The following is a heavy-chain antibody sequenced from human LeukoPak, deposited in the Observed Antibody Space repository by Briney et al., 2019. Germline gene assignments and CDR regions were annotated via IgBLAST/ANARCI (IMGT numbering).Heavy chain of an antibody. D-gene: IGHD2-21*02. Sequence: ASVKVSCKASGYTFSSYGITWVRQAPGQGLEWMGWISAYNGNTNYAQKLQGRVTMTTDTSTSTAYMELRSLRSDDTAVYYCARGASYCGGDCNVYWGQGTLVTVSS. J-gene: IGHJ4*02. CDR3: ARGASYCGGDCNVY. CDR1: GYTFSSYG. V-gene: IGHV1-18*01. CDR2: ISAYNGNT.